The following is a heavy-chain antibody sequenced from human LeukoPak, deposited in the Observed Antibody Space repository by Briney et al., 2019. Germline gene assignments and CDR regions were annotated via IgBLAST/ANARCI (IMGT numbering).Heavy chain of an antibody. D-gene: IGHD3-22*01. CDR3: ARATDYYDGSGYQLGGY. J-gene: IGHJ4*02. Sequence: PGGSLRLSCGASGFTFSSYAMHWVRQAPGKGLEWVAVISYDGSNKYYADSVKGRFTISRDNSKNTLYLQMNSLRADDPAVFYCARATDYYDGSGYQLGGYWGQGTLVTVSS. CDR2: ISYDGSNK. V-gene: IGHV3-30-3*01. CDR1: GFTFSSYA.